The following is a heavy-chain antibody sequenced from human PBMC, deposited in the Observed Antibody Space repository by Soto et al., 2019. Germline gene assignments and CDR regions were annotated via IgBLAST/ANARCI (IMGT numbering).Heavy chain of an antibody. Sequence: VGSLRLSCAASGFTFSTYARSWVRQARGKGLEWVSAINAGRGSAFYADSVKGRFTISRDDSKNTLYLQMNSLRVEDTAVYYCAKDRAAHWFDPWGQGTLVTVSS. J-gene: IGHJ5*02. V-gene: IGHV3-23*01. CDR1: GFTFSTYA. CDR2: INAGRGSA. D-gene: IGHD6-25*01. CDR3: AKDRAAHWFDP.